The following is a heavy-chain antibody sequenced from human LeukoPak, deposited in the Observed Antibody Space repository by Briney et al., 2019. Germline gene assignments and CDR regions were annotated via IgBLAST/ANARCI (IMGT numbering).Heavy chain of an antibody. D-gene: IGHD6-13*01. CDR1: GYTFTSYG. CDR3: ARGVPSSWSGDEYFQH. Sequence: ASVKVSCKASGYTFTSYGISWVRQAPGQGLEWMGWISAYNGNTNYAQKLQGRVTITRDTSINTAYMELSSLRSDDTAVYYCARGVPSSWSGDEYFQHWGQGTLVIVSS. CDR2: ISAYNGNT. J-gene: IGHJ1*01. V-gene: IGHV1-18*01.